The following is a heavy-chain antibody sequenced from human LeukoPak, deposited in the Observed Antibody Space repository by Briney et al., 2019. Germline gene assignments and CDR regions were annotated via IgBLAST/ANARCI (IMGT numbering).Heavy chain of an antibody. CDR3: ARSDCSGGSCYFDY. D-gene: IGHD2-15*01. Sequence: SETLSLTCTVSGGSISSYYWSWIRQPAGKGLEWIGRIYTSGSTNYNPSLKSRVTMSVDTSKNQFSLKLSSVTAADTAVYYCARSDCSGGSCYFDYWGQGTLVTVSS. J-gene: IGHJ4*02. CDR2: IYTSGST. V-gene: IGHV4-4*07. CDR1: GGSISSYY.